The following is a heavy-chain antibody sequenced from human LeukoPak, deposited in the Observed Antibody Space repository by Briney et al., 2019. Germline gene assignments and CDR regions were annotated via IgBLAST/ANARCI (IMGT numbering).Heavy chain of an antibody. D-gene: IGHD5-24*01. CDR3: ARGGDGYNYLFDY. CDR2: IIPILGIA. V-gene: IGHV1-69*02. J-gene: IGHJ4*02. Sequence: SVKVSCKASGGTFSSYTISWVRQAPGQGLEWMGRIIPILGIANYAQKFQGRVTTTADRSTSTAYMELSSLRSEDTAVYYCARGGDGYNYLFDYWGQGTLVTVSS. CDR1: GGTFSSYT.